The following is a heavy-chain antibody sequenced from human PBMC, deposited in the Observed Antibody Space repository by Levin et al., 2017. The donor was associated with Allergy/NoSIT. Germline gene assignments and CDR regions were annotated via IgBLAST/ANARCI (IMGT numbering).Heavy chain of an antibody. CDR2: IDTNTGNP. V-gene: IGHV7-4-1*02. CDR1: GYSFSHHG. Sequence: ASVKVSCKASGYSFSHHGLNWVRQAPGQGLEWMGWIDTNTGNPTYAQGFTGRFVFSLDTSVSTAYLQINSLKTEDTAVYYCTRDGWGLCETTSCFDYWGQGTLVTVSS. CDR3: TRDGWGLCETTSCFDY. D-gene: IGHD2-2*01. J-gene: IGHJ4*02.